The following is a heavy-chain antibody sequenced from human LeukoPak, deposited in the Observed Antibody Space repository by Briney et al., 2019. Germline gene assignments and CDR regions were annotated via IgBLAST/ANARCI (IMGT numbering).Heavy chain of an antibody. CDR3: AREGEYCSSTSRYGPNWFDP. D-gene: IGHD2-2*01. V-gene: IGHV1-69*01. Sequence: SVKVSCKASGGTFSSYAISWVRQAPGQGLEWMGGIIPIFGTANYAQKSQGRVTITADESTSTAYMELSSLRSEDTAVYYCAREGEYCSSTSRYGPNWFDPWGQGTLVTVSS. J-gene: IGHJ5*02. CDR2: IIPIFGTA. CDR1: GGTFSSYA.